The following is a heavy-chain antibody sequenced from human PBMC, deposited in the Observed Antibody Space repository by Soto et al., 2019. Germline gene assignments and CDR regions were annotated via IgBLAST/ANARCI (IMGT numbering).Heavy chain of an antibody. D-gene: IGHD6-19*01. CDR1: GYSFTTYY. CDR2: IYPGDSDT. Sequence: GESLKISCKGSGYSFTTYYIAWVRQMPGKGLEWMGIIYPGDSDTTYSPSFQGQVTISADKSISTAYLQWSSLKASDSAMYYCVRCAVAGTAYWFDPWGRGTLVTAPQ. J-gene: IGHJ5*02. CDR3: VRCAVAGTAYWFDP. V-gene: IGHV5-51*01.